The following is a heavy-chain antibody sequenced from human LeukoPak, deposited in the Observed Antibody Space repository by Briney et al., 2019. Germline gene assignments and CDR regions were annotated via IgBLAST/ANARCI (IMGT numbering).Heavy chain of an antibody. Sequence: GGSLRLSCAASGFTFSSYALSWVRQAPGKGLEWVSSITGSAGSTYYADSVKGRFSISRDNAKNTVSLQMNSLRAEDTGVYYCARAPSVIGGYYPEYFRHWGQGTLVIVSS. CDR1: GFTFSSYA. CDR2: ITGSAGST. CDR3: ARAPSVIGGYYPEYFRH. D-gene: IGHD3-22*01. J-gene: IGHJ1*01. V-gene: IGHV3-23*01.